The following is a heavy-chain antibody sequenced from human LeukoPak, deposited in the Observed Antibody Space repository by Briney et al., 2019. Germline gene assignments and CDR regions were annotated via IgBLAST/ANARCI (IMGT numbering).Heavy chain of an antibody. CDR2: IRGSGDDT. V-gene: IGHV3-23*01. CDR3: AKAHDDWNYVYFRH. CDR1: GFTFSSYA. Sequence: GGPLRLSCAASGFTFSSYALSWVRRAPGKGLEWVSAIRGSGDDTYYADSVKGRFTISRDNSRSTLYLQMNSLRAEDTAVYYCAKAHDDWNYVYFRHWGQGTLVTVSS. J-gene: IGHJ1*01. D-gene: IGHD1-7*01.